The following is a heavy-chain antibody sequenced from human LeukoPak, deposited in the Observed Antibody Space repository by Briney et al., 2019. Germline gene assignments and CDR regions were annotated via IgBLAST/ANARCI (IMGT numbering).Heavy chain of an antibody. V-gene: IGHV3-66*02. J-gene: IGHJ6*03. Sequence: GGPLRLSCGASGFIVSSNYMSWVRQAPGKGLEWVSVIYSGGSTYYADSVKGRFTISRDNSKNTVYLQMNSLRAEDTAVYYCAREAGSGSYHYYYMDVWGKGTTVTVSS. CDR2: IYSGGST. CDR3: AREAGSGSYHYYYMDV. CDR1: GFIVSSNY. D-gene: IGHD3-10*01.